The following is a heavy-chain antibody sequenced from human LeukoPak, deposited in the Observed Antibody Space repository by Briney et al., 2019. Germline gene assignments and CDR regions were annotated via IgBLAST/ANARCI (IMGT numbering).Heavy chain of an antibody. D-gene: IGHD5-18*01. Sequence: GASVRVSCKASGYTFTDYYMRWVRQAPGQGLEWMGWINPNNDDTNYAQKLQGRVTMTRDTSISTAYMELNSLTSDDTAVYYCARRGSGYGYDYWGQGTLVTVSS. CDR1: GYTFTDYY. CDR3: ARRGSGYGYDY. V-gene: IGHV1-2*02. CDR2: INPNNDDT. J-gene: IGHJ4*02.